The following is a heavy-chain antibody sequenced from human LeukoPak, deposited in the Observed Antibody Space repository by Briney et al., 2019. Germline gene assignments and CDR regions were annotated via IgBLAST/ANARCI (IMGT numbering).Heavy chain of an antibody. D-gene: IGHD3-10*01. Sequence: ASVMVSCKASGYTFTSYGISWVRQAPGQGLEWMGWISAYNGNTNYAQKLQGRVTMTTDTSTSTAYMELRSLRSDDTAVYYCARDPHIRRTFYGSGSDDAFDIWGQGTMVTVSS. CDR1: GYTFTSYG. V-gene: IGHV1-18*01. J-gene: IGHJ3*02. CDR2: ISAYNGNT. CDR3: ARDPHIRRTFYGSGSDDAFDI.